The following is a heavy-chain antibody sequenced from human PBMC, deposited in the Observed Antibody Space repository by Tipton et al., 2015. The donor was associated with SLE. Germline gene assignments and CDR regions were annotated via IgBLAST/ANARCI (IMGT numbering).Heavy chain of an antibody. CDR1: ADSFTHYH. CDR3: ARGPYGAAASYDY. Sequence: TLSLTCTVAADSFTHYHWSWIRQPPGKGLEWIGYVYFDGSTNYNPSLKSRVTMSLDTSKNQISLKLNSVTAADTAVYYCARGPYGAAASYDYWGQGTLVTVSS. V-gene: IGHV4-59*01. J-gene: IGHJ4*02. D-gene: IGHD6-13*01. CDR2: VYFDGST.